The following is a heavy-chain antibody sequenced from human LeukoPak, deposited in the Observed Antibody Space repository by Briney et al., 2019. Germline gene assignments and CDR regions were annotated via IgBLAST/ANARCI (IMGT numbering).Heavy chain of an antibody. Sequence: PGGSLRLSCAASGFTFSSYAMSWVRQAPGKGLEWVSAISGSGGSTYYADSVKGRFTISRDNSKNTLYLQMNSLRAEDTAVYYCAKAGDIVVVPAAIYFDYWGQGTLVTVSS. D-gene: IGHD2-2*01. V-gene: IGHV3-23*01. CDR2: ISGSGGST. CDR3: AKAGDIVVVPAAIYFDY. J-gene: IGHJ4*02. CDR1: GFTFSSYA.